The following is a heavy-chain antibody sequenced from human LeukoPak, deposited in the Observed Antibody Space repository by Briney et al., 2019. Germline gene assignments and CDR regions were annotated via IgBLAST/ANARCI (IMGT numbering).Heavy chain of an antibody. V-gene: IGHV1-8*02. CDR2: MNVNSGNT. J-gene: IGHJ4*02. Sequence: ASVKVSCKASGGTFSSYAISWVRQAPGQGLEWMGWMNVNSGNTGYAQKFQGRVTMTRNTSISTAYMELSSLRSEDTAVYYCARGLRLWLVGYWGQGTLVTVSS. CDR1: GGTFSSYA. D-gene: IGHD6-19*01. CDR3: ARGLRLWLVGY.